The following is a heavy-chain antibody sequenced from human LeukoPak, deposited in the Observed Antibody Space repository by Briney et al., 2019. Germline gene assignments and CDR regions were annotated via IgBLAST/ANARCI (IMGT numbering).Heavy chain of an antibody. Sequence: GASVKVPCKASGYTFTSYGISWVRQAPGQGLEWMGWISAYNGNTNYAQKLQGRVTMTTDTSTSTAYMELRSLRSDDTAVYYCARVHHYDYVWGSYRYTDEVDYWGQGTLVTVSS. V-gene: IGHV1-18*01. CDR3: ARVHHYDYVWGSYRYTDEVDY. J-gene: IGHJ4*02. CDR2: ISAYNGNT. D-gene: IGHD3-16*02. CDR1: GYTFTSYG.